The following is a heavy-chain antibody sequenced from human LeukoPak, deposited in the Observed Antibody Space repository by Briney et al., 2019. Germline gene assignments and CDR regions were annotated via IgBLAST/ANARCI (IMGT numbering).Heavy chain of an antibody. CDR2: INPNSGGT. V-gene: IGHV1-2*04. D-gene: IGHD2-15*01. J-gene: IGHJ3*02. CDR1: GYTFTGYY. CDR3: ARGAALGYCSGGSCYAFDI. Sequence: ASVKVSCKASGYTFTGYYMHWVRQAPGQGLEWMGWINPNSGGTNYAQKFQGWVTMTRDTSNSTAYMELSRLRSDDTAVYYCARGAALGYCSGGSCYAFDIWGQGTMVTVSS.